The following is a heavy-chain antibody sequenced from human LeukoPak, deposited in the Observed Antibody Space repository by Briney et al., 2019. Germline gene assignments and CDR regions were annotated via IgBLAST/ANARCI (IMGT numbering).Heavy chain of an antibody. CDR3: ARVGMFGGVIPYYFDY. D-gene: IGHD3-16*02. Sequence: VASVKVSCKASGGTFSSYAISWVRQAPGQGLEWMEGIIPIFGTANYAQKFQGRVTITADESTSTAYMELSSLRSEDTAVYYCARVGMFGGVIPYYFDYWGQGTLVTVSS. V-gene: IGHV1-69*13. CDR2: IIPIFGTA. CDR1: GGTFSSYA. J-gene: IGHJ4*02.